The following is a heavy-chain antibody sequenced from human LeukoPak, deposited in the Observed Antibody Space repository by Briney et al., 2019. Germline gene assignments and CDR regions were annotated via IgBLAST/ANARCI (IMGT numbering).Heavy chain of an antibody. CDR2: ISGDGGST. V-gene: IGHV3-43*02. CDR3: AKEKVGALDY. Sequence: PGGSLRLSCAASGFTFDDYAMHGVRQAPGKGLEWVSLISGDGGSTYYADSVKGRFTISRDNSKNSLYLQMNSLRTDDTALYYCAKEKVGALDYWGQGTLVTVSS. J-gene: IGHJ4*02. D-gene: IGHD1-26*01. CDR1: GFTFDDYA.